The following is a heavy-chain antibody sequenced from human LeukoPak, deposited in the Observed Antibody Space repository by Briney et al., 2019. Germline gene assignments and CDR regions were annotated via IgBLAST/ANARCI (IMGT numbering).Heavy chain of an antibody. J-gene: IGHJ4*02. CDR2: IKQDGSEK. CDR1: GFTFSSYW. D-gene: IGHD2-15*01. CDR3: ARVGGRGGYYFDY. Sequence: GGSLRLSCAASGFTFSSYWMSWVRQAPGKGLEWVANIKQDGSEKYYGDSVKGRFTISRHNAKNSLYLQMNSLRAEDTAVYYCARVGGRGGYYFDYWGQGTLVTASS. V-gene: IGHV3-7*01.